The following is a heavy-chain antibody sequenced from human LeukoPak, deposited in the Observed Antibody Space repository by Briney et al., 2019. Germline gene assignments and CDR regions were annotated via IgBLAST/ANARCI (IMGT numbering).Heavy chain of an antibody. Sequence: PGGSLRLSCGVSGFTFSHFAMSWVRQAPGKGLQCDADFVKGRFTISRDNSKNTLYLQMTVLRAEDTAAYYCAKLKRVGIAPFDDWGQGILVTVSS. D-gene: IGHD3-10*01. V-gene: IGHV3-23*01. CDR1: GFTFSHFA. CDR3: AKLKRVGIAPFDD. J-gene: IGHJ4*02.